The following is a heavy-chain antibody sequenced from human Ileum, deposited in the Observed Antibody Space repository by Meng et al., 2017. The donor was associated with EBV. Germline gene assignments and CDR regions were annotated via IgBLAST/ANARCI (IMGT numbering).Heavy chain of an antibody. J-gene: IGHJ4*02. D-gene: IGHD2-15*01. CDR2: IYYSGST. Sequence: QVQLPESGPGLVMPSETLSLTFTVSGGSISSYYWRWIRPPPGKGLEWIGYIYYSGSTNYNPSLKSRVTISVDTSKNQFSLNLSSVTAADTAVYYCARGGWSLDYWGQGTLVTVSS. V-gene: IGHV4-59*08. CDR3: ARGGWSLDY. CDR1: GGSISSYY.